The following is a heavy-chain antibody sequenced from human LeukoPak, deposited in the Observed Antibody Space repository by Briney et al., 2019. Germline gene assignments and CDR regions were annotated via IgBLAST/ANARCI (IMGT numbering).Heavy chain of an antibody. V-gene: IGHV3-30*18. CDR1: GFTFSSYG. CDR2: ISYDGSNK. CDR3: AKDHIRWLRFSYYYNGMDV. J-gene: IGHJ6*02. D-gene: IGHD5-12*01. Sequence: GGSLRLSCAASGFTFSSYGMHWVRQAPGKGLEWVAVISYDGSNKYYADSVKGRFTISRDNSKNTPYLQMNSLRAEDTAVYYCAKDHIRWLRFSYYYNGMDVWGQGTTVTVSS.